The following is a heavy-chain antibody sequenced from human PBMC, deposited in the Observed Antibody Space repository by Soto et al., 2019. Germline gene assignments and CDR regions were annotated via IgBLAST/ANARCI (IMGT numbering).Heavy chain of an antibody. CDR1: GYNFTSYW. CDR3: ARPRSCGGHDSPRHYYCYRHG. V-gene: IGHV5-51*01. Sequence: PGESLKISCKGSGYNFTSYWIGWVRQLPGKGLEWVGIIYPGESDTRYSPSFQGQVTISADQSISTASLQWSSLKASDTALYYCARPRSCGGHDSPRHYYCYRHGRGKGTTGTVAS. CDR2: IYPGESDT. D-gene: IGHD5-12*01. J-gene: IGHJ6*04.